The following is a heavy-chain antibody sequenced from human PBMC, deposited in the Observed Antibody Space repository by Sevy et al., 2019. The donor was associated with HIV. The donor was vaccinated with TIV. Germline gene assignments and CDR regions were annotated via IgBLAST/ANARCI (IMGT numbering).Heavy chain of an antibody. D-gene: IGHD3-3*01. Sequence: GGSLRLSCAASGFTFSSYGMHWVRQAPGKGLEWVAVISYDGSNKYHADSVKGRFTISRDNSKNRLYLQMNSLRAEDTAVYYSATGRGFGVVIIDYYGMDVWGQGTTVTVSS. CDR3: ATGRGFGVVIIDYYGMDV. V-gene: IGHV3-30*03. CDR2: ISYDGSNK. J-gene: IGHJ6*02. CDR1: GFTFSSYG.